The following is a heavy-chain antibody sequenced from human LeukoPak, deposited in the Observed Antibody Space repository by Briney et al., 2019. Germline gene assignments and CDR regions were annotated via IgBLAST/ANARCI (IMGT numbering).Heavy chain of an antibody. CDR3: ARESGIAAALDL. CDR2: ISGDSKYI. CDR1: GFTFSRYT. D-gene: IGHD6-13*01. Sequence: GGSLRLSCAGSGFTFSRYTFNWVRQAPGRGLEWVSAISGDSKYIYYTDSVKGRFTISRDNAKNSVFLQMNSLRVEDTAVYYCARESGIAAALDLWGQGTLVTVSS. J-gene: IGHJ5*02. V-gene: IGHV3-21*01.